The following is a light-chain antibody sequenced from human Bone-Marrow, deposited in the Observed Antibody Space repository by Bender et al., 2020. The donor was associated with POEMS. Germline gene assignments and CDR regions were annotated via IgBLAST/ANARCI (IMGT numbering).Light chain of an antibody. Sequence: SVLTKPPSVSGAPGQGVTISCTGSSSNTGSGYDINWYQPLPGTAPKLLIYGYNNRPSGVPDRFSGSKSGTSASLAITGLQAEDEGDYYCQSYDNSLGGWVFGGGTKLTVL. CDR2: GYN. CDR1: SSNTGSGYD. CDR3: QSYDNSLGGWV. V-gene: IGLV1-40*01. J-gene: IGLJ3*02.